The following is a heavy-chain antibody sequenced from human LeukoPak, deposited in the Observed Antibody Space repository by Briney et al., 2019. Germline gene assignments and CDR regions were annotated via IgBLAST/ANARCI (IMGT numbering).Heavy chain of an antibody. Sequence: SETLSLTCTVSGGSISSYYWSWIRQPPGKGLEWIGYIYYSGSTNYNPSLKSRVTISVDTSKNQFSLKLSSVTAADTAVYYCARRSSGWYLLDYWGQGTLVTVSS. D-gene: IGHD6-19*01. CDR2: IYYSGST. CDR3: ARRSSGWYLLDY. V-gene: IGHV4-59*01. CDR1: GGSISSYY. J-gene: IGHJ4*02.